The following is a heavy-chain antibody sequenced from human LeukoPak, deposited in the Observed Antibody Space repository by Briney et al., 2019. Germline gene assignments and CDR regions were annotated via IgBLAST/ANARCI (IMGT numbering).Heavy chain of an antibody. CDR1: GFTFSSYS. Sequence: GGSLRLSCAASGFTFSSYSMNWVRQAPGKGLEWVSYISSSSSTIYYADSVKGRFTISRDNAKNSLYLQMNSLRAEDTAVYYCARGASYSSVDYWGQGTLVTVSS. D-gene: IGHD6-19*01. CDR2: ISSSSSTI. V-gene: IGHV3-48*01. CDR3: ARGASYSSVDY. J-gene: IGHJ4*02.